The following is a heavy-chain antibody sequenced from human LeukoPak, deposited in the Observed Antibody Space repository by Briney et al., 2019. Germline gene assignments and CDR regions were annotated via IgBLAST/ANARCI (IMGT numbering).Heavy chain of an antibody. J-gene: IGHJ4*01. CDR3: AKSRCSITGCFMVGY. CDR1: GFTFSDYY. Sequence: GGSLRLSCAASGFTFSDYYMSWIRQAPGKGLEWVSYISSSGSTTYYADSVKGRFTISRDNSKNMLYLQMNSLRAEDTALYYCAKSRCSITGCFMVGYWGQGTLVTVSS. CDR2: ISSSGSTT. V-gene: IGHV3-11*01. D-gene: IGHD2-2*01.